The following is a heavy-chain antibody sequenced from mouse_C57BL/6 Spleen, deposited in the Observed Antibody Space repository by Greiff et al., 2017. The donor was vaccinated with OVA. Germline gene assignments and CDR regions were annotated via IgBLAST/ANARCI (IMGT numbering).Heavy chain of an antibody. CDR2: INPNNGGT. V-gene: IGHV1-26*01. CDR1: GYTFTDYY. J-gene: IGHJ2*01. CDR3: ARVGDSSGPYYFDY. Sequence: VQLQQSGPELVKPGASVKISCKASGYTFTDYYMNWVKQSHGKSLEWIGDINPNNGGTSYNQKFKGKATLTVDKSSSTAYMELRSLTSEDSAVYYCARVGDSSGPYYFDYWGQGTTLTVSS. D-gene: IGHD3-2*02.